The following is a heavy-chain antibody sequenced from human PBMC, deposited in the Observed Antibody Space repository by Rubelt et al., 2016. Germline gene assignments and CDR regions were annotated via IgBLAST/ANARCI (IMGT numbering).Heavy chain of an antibody. J-gene: IGHJ4*02. D-gene: IGHD2-21*02. V-gene: IGHV3-30*02. CDR2: IRYDGSNK. Sequence: QVQLVESGGGVVQPGGSLRLSCAASGFTFSSYGMHWVRQAPGKGLEWVSFIRYDGSNKYYADSVQGRFTISRDNSQNTLYQQMHSLRAEDTAVYYCAKGGNVVVTARLYYFDYWGQGTLVTVSS. CDR3: AKGGNVVVTARLYYFDY. CDR1: GFTFSSYG.